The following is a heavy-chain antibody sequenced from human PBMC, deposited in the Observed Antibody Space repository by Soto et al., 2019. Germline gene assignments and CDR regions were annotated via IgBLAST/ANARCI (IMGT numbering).Heavy chain of an antibody. V-gene: IGHV1-24*01. CDR1: GYTLTELS. J-gene: IGHJ4*02. CDR2: FDPEDGET. D-gene: IGHD2-21*02. Sequence: QVQLVQSGAEVKKPGASVKVSCKVSGYTLTELSMHWVRQAPGKGLEWMGGFDPEDGETIYAQKFQGRVTMTEDTSTDAAYMELSSLSSEDTAVYYCATEVGCGGDCVNSFDYWGQGTLVTVSS. CDR3: ATEVGCGGDCVNSFDY.